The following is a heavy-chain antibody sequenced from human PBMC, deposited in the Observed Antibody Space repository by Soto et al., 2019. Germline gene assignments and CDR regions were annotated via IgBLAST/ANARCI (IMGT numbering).Heavy chain of an antibody. Sequence: QVQLQQWGAGLLKPSETLSLTCAVYGGSFSGYYCSWIRQPPGKGLEWIGEINHSGSTNYNPSLKSRVTISVDTSKNQFSLKLSSVTAADTAVYYCARGGPFVLMVYAIDYWGQGTLVTVSS. CDR1: GGSFSGYY. V-gene: IGHV4-34*01. J-gene: IGHJ4*02. CDR2: INHSGST. CDR3: ARGGPFVLMVYAIDY. D-gene: IGHD2-8*01.